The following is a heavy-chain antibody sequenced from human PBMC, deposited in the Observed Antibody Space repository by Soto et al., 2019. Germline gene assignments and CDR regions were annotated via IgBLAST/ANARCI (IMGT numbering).Heavy chain of an antibody. Sequence: ASETLSLTCAVSGYSISSGYYWGWIRQPPGKGLEWIGSIYHSGSTYYNPSLKSRVTISVDTSKNQSSLKLSSVTAADTAVYYCASLEEYYYANWGQGTTVTVSS. D-gene: IGHD3-10*01. CDR3: ASLEEYYYAN. CDR2: IYHSGST. V-gene: IGHV4-38-2*01. J-gene: IGHJ6*02. CDR1: GYSISSGYY.